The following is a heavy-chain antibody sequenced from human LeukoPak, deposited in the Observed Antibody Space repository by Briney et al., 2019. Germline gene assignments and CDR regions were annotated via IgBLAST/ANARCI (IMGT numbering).Heavy chain of an antibody. CDR2: IYHSGST. D-gene: IGHD2-15*01. CDR1: GGSISSGGYS. V-gene: IGHV4-30-2*01. Sequence: SETLSLTYAVSGGSISSGGYSWSWIRQPPGKGLEWIGYIYHSGSTYYNPSLKSRVTISVDRSKNQFSLKLSSVTAADTAVYYCARGYCSGGSCYHPFDYWGQGTLVTVSS. J-gene: IGHJ4*02. CDR3: ARGYCSGGSCYHPFDY.